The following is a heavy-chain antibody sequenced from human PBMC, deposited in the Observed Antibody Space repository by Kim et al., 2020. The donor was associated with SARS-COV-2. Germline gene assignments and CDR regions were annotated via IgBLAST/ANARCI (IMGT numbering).Heavy chain of an antibody. V-gene: IGHV1-2*02. J-gene: IGHJ5*02. CDR3: ATEGEITNGFDP. Sequence: NYAQKFQGRVTMTRDTSSSTAYMELSRLRSDDTAVYYCATEGEITNGFDPWGQGTLVTVSS. D-gene: IGHD3-10*01.